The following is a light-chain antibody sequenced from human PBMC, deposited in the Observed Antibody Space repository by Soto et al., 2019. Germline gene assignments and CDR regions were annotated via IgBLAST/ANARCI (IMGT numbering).Light chain of an antibody. Sequence: QSVLTQPPSVSGAPGQRVTISCTGSSSNIGAGYDVHWYQQLPGTAPKLLIYGNSNRPSGVPDRFSGSKSGTSASLAITGLQAEDEPDYYCQSYDSTHVVFGGGTKLTVL. CDR1: SSNIGAGYD. CDR2: GNS. V-gene: IGLV1-40*01. CDR3: QSYDSTHVV. J-gene: IGLJ2*01.